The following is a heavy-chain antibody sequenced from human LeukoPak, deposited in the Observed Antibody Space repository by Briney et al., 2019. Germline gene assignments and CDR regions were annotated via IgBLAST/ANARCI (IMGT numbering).Heavy chain of an antibody. CDR1: GFTFSSYA. CDR3: AKVLYYYGSGSYDGRIIVFDY. J-gene: IGHJ4*02. D-gene: IGHD3-10*01. Sequence: GGSLRLSCAASGFTFSSYARSWVRQAQGKGREWVSAIRGGGGSTYYADSVKGRFPISRDTSKNTLYLQMNSLRAEDTAVYYCAKVLYYYGSGSYDGRIIVFDYWGQGTLVTVSS. V-gene: IGHV3-23*01. CDR2: IRGGGGST.